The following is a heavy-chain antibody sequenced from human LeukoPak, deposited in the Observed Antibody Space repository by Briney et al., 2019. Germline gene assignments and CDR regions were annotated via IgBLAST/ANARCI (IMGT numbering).Heavy chain of an antibody. CDR1: GFTFSSYA. V-gene: IGHV3-30-3*01. CDR2: ISYDGSNK. Sequence: GRSLRLSCAASGFTFSSYAMHWVRQAPGEVLEWVAVISYDGSNKYYADSVKGRFTISRDNSKNTLYLQMNSLRAEDTAVYYCARETGGFSSFFDYWGQGTLVTVSS. CDR3: ARETGGFSSFFDY. J-gene: IGHJ4*02. D-gene: IGHD5-12*01.